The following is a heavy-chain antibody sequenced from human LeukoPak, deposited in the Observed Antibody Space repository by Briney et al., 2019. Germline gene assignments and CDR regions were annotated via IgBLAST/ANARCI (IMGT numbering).Heavy chain of an antibody. CDR1: GFYYNNYS. V-gene: IGHV3-23*01. J-gene: IGHJ4*02. Sequence: GGSLRLSCVASGFYYNNYSMNWVRQAPGKGLEWVAGITANSAGRYYADSVQGRFTISRDNSKSTVYLQVNSLRAEDTALYYCARDDGWIQFNFWGQGTLVTVSS. D-gene: IGHD5-18*01. CDR3: ARDDGWIQFNF. CDR2: ITANSAGR.